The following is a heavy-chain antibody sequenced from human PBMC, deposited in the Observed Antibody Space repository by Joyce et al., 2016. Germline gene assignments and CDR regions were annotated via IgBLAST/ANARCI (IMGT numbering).Heavy chain of an antibody. CDR2: ITYDAGNK. CDR1: GFTFRNYG. CDR3: AKDVDRLFYYGLDV. J-gene: IGHJ6*02. Sequence: QVQLAESGGGVVQPGRSLRLSCAASGFTFRNYGMHWVRQAPGKGLEGVAVITYDAGNKYYADSVKGRFTISRDFSKNTLYLQMNSLRAEDTAVYYCAKDVDRLFYYGLDVWGPGTTVTVSS. V-gene: IGHV3-30*18.